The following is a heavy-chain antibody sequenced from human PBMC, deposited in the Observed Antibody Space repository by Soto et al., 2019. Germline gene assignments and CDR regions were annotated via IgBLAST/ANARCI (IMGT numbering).Heavy chain of an antibody. CDR3: AREGRLCLSNLDSYYYMDV. D-gene: IGHD6-25*01. Sequence: QVQLQQWGAGLLKPSETLSLTCAVYGGSFSGYYWSWIRQPPGKGLEWIGEINHGGSTNYNPSLKSRVTISVDTSKNQFSLKLSSVTAADSAVYYCAREGRLCLSNLDSYYYMDVWGKGTTVTVSS. V-gene: IGHV4-34*01. CDR1: GGSFSGYY. J-gene: IGHJ6*03. CDR2: INHGGST.